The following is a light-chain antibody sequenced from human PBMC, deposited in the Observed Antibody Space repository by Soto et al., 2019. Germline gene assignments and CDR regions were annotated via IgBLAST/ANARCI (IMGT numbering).Light chain of an antibody. CDR2: GNN. J-gene: IGLJ2*01. CDR3: AAWDGSLNNVL. V-gene: IGLV1-44*01. Sequence: QSVLTQPPSASGTPGQRVTISCSGSGSSIGTNTVNWYRQLPGTAPKLLIYGNNQRPSGVPDRFSGSKSGTSASLAISGLQSKDEAEYYCAAWDGSLNNVLFGGGTQLTVL. CDR1: GSSIGTNT.